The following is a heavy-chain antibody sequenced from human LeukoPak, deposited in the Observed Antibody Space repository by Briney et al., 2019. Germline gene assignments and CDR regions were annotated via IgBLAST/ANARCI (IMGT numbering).Heavy chain of an antibody. CDR1: GGSISSYY. CDR2: MYYSGST. CDR3: ASLSEYCSAGSCYLGWFDP. Sequence: SETLSLTCSVSGGSISSYYWSWIRQPPGKGLEWIGYMYYSGSTNYNPSLTSRVTMSVDTYKNQFSLTLNSVTAADTAVYYCASLSEYCSAGSCYLGWFDPWGQGTLVTVSS. J-gene: IGHJ5*02. D-gene: IGHD2-15*01. V-gene: IGHV4-59*01.